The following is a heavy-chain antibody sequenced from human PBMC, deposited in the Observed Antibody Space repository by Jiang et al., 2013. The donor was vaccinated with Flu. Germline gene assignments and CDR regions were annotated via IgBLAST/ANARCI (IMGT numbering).Heavy chain of an antibody. D-gene: IGHD2-15*01. J-gene: IGHJ6*01. CDR1: GFTFSDYY. Sequence: VQLVESGGGLVKPGGSLRLSCAASGFTFSDYYMSWIRQAPGKGLEWVSYISSSGSTIYYADSVKGRFTISRDNAKNSLYLQMNSLRAEDTAVYYCARVQSSGSGPEMEGMDVWGPRGPRSPSPQ. CDR2: ISSSGSTI. CDR3: ARVQSSGSGPEMEGMDV. V-gene: IGHV3-11*01.